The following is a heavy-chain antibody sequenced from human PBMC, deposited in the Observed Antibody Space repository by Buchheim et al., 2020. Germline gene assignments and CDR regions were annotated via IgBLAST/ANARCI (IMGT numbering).Heavy chain of an antibody. J-gene: IGHJ6*02. D-gene: IGHD3-3*01. CDR2: ISYDGSNK. Sequence: QVQLVESGGGVVQPGRSLRLSCAASGFTFSSYAMHWVRQAPGKGLEWVAVISYDGSNKYYADSVKGRFTISRDNSKNTLYRQMNSLRAEDTAVYYCARAGIGYDFWSGYLPYYYYGMDVWGQGTT. CDR1: GFTFSSYA. CDR3: ARAGIGYDFWSGYLPYYYYGMDV. V-gene: IGHV3-30-3*01.